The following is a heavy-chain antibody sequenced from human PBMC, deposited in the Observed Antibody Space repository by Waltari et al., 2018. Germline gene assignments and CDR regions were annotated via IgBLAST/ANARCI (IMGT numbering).Heavy chain of an antibody. CDR1: GGSISSYY. CDR3: ARGGYYGSGSYMGMDV. CDR2: IYYSGST. J-gene: IGHJ6*02. D-gene: IGHD3-10*01. Sequence: QVQLQESGPGLVKPSETLSLTCTVSGGSISSYYWSWIRQPPGKGLEGIGYIYYSGSTNSNPSLKSRVTISVDTSKNQFSLKLSSVTAADTAVYYCARGGYYGSGSYMGMDVWGQGTTVTVSS. V-gene: IGHV4-59*12.